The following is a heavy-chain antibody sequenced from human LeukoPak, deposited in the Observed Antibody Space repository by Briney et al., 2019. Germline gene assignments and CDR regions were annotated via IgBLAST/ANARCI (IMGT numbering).Heavy chain of an antibody. CDR2: IGGSGGST. CDR1: GFTFSSYA. J-gene: IGHJ4*02. D-gene: IGHD6-13*01. Sequence: GGSLRLSCAASGFTFSSYAMSWVRQAPGKGLEWVSTIGGSGGSTYYADPVKGRFTISRDNSKNTLYLQMNSLRAEDTAVYYCAKGSAAAGILDYWGQGTLVTVSS. V-gene: IGHV3-23*01. CDR3: AKGSAAAGILDY.